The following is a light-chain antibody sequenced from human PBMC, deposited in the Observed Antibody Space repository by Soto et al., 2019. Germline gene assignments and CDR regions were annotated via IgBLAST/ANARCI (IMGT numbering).Light chain of an antibody. CDR3: QQYGSSRT. Sequence: DIVLTQSPGPLSLSPGERATLSCRASQSVSSSYLAWYQQQPGQAPRLIIYGASSRATGIPDRCSGGGSGTVSTLTISRLEPEYVAVYYCQQYGSSRTFGQGTKVDIK. CDR2: GAS. CDR1: QSVSSSY. V-gene: IGKV3-20*01. J-gene: IGKJ1*01.